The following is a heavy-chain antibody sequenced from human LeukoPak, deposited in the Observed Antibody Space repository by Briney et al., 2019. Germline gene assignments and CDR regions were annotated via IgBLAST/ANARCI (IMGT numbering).Heavy chain of an antibody. D-gene: IGHD3-16*02. V-gene: IGHV3-23*01. CDR3: AKADTDGELSGYLLAIRRPTGY. CDR2: ISGSGGST. Sequence: GGSLRLSCAASGFTFSSYAMSWVRQAPGKGLEWVSAISGSGGSTYYADSVKGRFTISRDNSKNALYLQMNSLRAEDTAVYYCAKADTDGELSGYLLAIRRPTGYWGQGTLVTVSS. J-gene: IGHJ4*02. CDR1: GFTFSSYA.